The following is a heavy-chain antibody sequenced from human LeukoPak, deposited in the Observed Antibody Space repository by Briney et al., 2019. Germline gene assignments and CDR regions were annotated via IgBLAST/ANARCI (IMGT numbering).Heavy chain of an antibody. CDR2: IYYSGST. V-gene: IGHV4-39*07. Sequence: PSETQSLTCTVSGGSISSSTYYWGWIRQPPGKGLEWIGTIYYSGSTYYNPSLKSRVTISVDTSKNQFSLKLSSVTAADTAVYYCARDGYNPIDYWGQGTLVTVSS. CDR1: GGSISSSTYY. CDR3: ARDGYNPIDY. D-gene: IGHD5-24*01. J-gene: IGHJ4*02.